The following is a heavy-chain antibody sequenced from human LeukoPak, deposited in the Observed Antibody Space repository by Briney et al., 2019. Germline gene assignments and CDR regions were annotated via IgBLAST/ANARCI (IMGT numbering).Heavy chain of an antibody. V-gene: IGHV3-48*03. CDR3: AELGITMIGGV. CDR1: GFTFSSYE. CDR2: ISSSGSTI. J-gene: IGHJ6*04. Sequence: GGSLRLSCAASGFTFSSYEMNWVRQAPGKGLEWVSYISSSGSTIYYADSVKGRSTISRDNAKNLLYLQMNSLRAEDTAVYYCAELGITMIGGVWGKGTTVTISS. D-gene: IGHD3-10*02.